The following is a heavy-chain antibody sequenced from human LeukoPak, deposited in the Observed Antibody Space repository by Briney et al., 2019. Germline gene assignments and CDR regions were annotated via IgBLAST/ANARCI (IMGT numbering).Heavy chain of an antibody. CDR1: GLTFSGSA. V-gene: IGHV3-23*01. CDR2: ISGSGNST. D-gene: IGHD1-26*01. J-gene: IGHJ4*02. CDR3: AKHNSGNFIYFDS. Sequence: GGSLRLSCAASGLTFSGSAMSWVRQAPGKGLEWVSLISGSGNSTYYADSVKGRFTISRDNSKNTLYLQMNSLGAEDTAVYYCAKHNSGNFIYFDSWGQGALVTVSS.